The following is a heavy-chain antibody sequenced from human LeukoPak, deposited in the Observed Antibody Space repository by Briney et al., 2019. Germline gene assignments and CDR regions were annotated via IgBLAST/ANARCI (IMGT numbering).Heavy chain of an antibody. D-gene: IGHD6-19*01. CDR1: GYTFTSYA. CDR3: ARVGIAVAGTVDYYGMDV. Sequence: ASVKVSCKASGYTFTSYAMHWVRQAPGQRLEWMGWINAGNGNTKYSQKFQGRVTITRDTFASTAYMELSSLRSEDTAVYYCARVGIAVAGTVDYYGMDVWGKGTTVTVSS. CDR2: INAGNGNT. V-gene: IGHV1-3*01. J-gene: IGHJ6*04.